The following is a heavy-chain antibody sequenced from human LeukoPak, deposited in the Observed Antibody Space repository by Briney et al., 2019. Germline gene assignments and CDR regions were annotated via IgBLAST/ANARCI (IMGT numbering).Heavy chain of an antibody. CDR3: TTVPLYYGDYCIY. CDR1: GFTFSNAW. V-gene: IGHV3-15*01. J-gene: IGHJ4*02. D-gene: IGHD4-17*01. Sequence: GGSLRLSCAASGFTFSNAWMSWVRQAPGKGLEWVGRIKSKTDGGTTDYAAPVKGRFTISRDDSKNTLYLQMNSLKTEDTAVYYCTTVPLYYGDYCIYWGQGTLVTVSS. CDR2: IKSKTDGGTT.